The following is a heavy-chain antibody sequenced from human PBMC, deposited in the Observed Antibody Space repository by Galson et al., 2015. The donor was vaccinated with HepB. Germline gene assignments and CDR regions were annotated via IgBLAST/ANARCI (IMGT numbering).Heavy chain of an antibody. D-gene: IGHD1-7*01. V-gene: IGHV3-64D*06. Sequence: SLRLSCAASGFRFSSYAMHWVRQAPGKRLESVSDINNNGGSTNYAAAVKGRFTISRDNSNNTLFLQMSSLRDDDTAVYYCVKDSTGWGTTSAAYFDYWGQGTRVTVSS. J-gene: IGHJ4*02. CDR1: GFRFSSYA. CDR3: VKDSTGWGTTSAAYFDY. CDR2: INNNGGST.